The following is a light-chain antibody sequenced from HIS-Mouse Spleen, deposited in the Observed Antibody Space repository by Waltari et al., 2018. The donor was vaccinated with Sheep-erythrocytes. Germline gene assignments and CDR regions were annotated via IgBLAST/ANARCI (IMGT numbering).Light chain of an antibody. V-gene: IGKV2-28*01. CDR1: QGLLDSNGYNY. J-gene: IGKJ4*01. Sequence: DIVMTQSPLSLPVTPGEPASISCRSRQGLLDSNGYNYLDWYLQKPGQSPQLLIYLGSNRASGVPDRFSGSGSGTDFTLKISRVEAEDVGVYYCMQALQTPLTFGGGTKVEIK. CDR2: LGS. CDR3: MQALQTPLT.